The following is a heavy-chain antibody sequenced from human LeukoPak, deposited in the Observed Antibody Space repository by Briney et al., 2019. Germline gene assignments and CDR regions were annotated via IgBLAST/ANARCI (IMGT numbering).Heavy chain of an antibody. CDR2: INPNSGGT. J-gene: IGHJ4*02. D-gene: IGHD3-22*01. Sequence: ASVKVSCKASGYTFTGYYMHWVRQAPGQGLEWMGWINPNSGGTNYAQKFQGRVTMTRDTSIGTAYMELSRLRSDDTAVYYCARDLAPVTMIVVVITTGFDYWGQGTLVTVSS. V-gene: IGHV1-2*02. CDR3: ARDLAPVTMIVVVITTGFDY. CDR1: GYTFTGYY.